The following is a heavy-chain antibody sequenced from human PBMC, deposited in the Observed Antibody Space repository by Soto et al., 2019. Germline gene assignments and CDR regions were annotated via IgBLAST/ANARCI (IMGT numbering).Heavy chain of an antibody. V-gene: IGHV1-69*12. J-gene: IGHJ4*02. Sequence: QVQLVQSGAEVRQPASSVKVSCKTSGGTFSSYAISWVRLAPGQGLEWMGGIVPIVDTSTYAQKFQGRVTITADESTSTGYMELSSLRSDDTAVYYCVRVVAIPGYPDNWGQGTLVTVSS. D-gene: IGHD5-12*01. CDR3: VRVVAIPGYPDN. CDR1: GGTFSSYA. CDR2: IVPIVDTS.